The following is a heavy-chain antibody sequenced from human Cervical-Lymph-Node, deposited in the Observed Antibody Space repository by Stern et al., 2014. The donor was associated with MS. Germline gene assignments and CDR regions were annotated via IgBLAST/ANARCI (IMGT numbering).Heavy chain of an antibody. D-gene: IGHD3-10*01. CDR3: ARARGPTGLDP. Sequence: VQLEESGPGLVKPSQTLSLTCTVSGGSISSGGYYWSWIRQHPGKGLEWIGYIYYSGSTYYNPSLKSLVTIAVDTSKNHFSLKRSSVTAADTAVYYCARARGPTGLDPWGQGTLVTVSS. CDR2: IYYSGST. V-gene: IGHV4-31*01. J-gene: IGHJ5*02. CDR1: GGSISSGGYY.